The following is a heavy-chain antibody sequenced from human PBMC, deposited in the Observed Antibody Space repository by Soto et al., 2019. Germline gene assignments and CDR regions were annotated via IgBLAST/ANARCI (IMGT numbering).Heavy chain of an antibody. Sequence: GESLKISCKGSGYSFSNYWIPWVRQMPGKGLEWMGIIFPADSDTKYSPSFQGQVTISADKSISTAYLQWSSLKASDTAMYYCASSVVVPSTMNYFDYWGQGSLVTVSS. D-gene: IGHD2-15*01. V-gene: IGHV5-51*01. CDR2: IFPADSDT. J-gene: IGHJ4*02. CDR1: GYSFSNYW. CDR3: ASSVVVPSTMNYFDY.